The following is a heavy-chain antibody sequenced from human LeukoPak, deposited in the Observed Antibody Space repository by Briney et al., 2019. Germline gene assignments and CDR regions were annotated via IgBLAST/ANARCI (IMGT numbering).Heavy chain of an antibody. CDR3: ARGTLSTPPSVFDY. Sequence: PSETLSLTCTVSGGSISSGSYYWSWIRQPAGKGLEWIGRIYTSGSTNYNPSLKSRVTISVDTSKNQFSLKLSSVTAADTAVYYCARGTLSTPPSVFDYWGQGTLVTVSS. CDR1: GGSISSGSYY. CDR2: IYTSGST. V-gene: IGHV4-61*02. D-gene: IGHD1-1*01. J-gene: IGHJ4*02.